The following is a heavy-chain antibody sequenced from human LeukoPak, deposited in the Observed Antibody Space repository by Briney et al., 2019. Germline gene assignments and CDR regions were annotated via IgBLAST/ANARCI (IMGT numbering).Heavy chain of an antibody. CDR2: ISGSGGST. CDR3: AKDGEVVSPNYFDY. D-gene: IGHD3-10*01. V-gene: IGHV3-23*01. Sequence: LSGGSLRLSWAAAGFTFSSYAMSWVRQAPGKGLEWVSAISGSGGSTYYADSVKGRFTISRDNSKNTLYLQMNSLRAEDTAVYYCAKDGEVVSPNYFDYWGQGTLVTVSS. J-gene: IGHJ4*02. CDR1: GFTFSSYA.